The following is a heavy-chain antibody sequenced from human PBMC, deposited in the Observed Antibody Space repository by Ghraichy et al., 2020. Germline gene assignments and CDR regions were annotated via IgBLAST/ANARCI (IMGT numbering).Heavy chain of an antibody. CDR1: GFTFSTFG. Sequence: GGFLRLSCAASGFTFSTFGMHWVRQAPGKGLEWVAFIQSDGTYKYYADSVKGRFTISRNNSKNTLYLQMSSLRAEDTAVYYCAKESGIQVYADYFYYMDVWGKGTTVTVSS. CDR2: IQSDGTYK. J-gene: IGHJ6*03. V-gene: IGHV3-30*02. D-gene: IGHD2-8*01. CDR3: AKESGIQVYADYFYYMDV.